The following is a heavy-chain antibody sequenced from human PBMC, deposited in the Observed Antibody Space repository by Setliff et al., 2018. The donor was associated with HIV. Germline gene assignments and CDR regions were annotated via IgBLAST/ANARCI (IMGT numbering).Heavy chain of an antibody. V-gene: IGHV3-9*01. CDR1: GFTFDDYA. J-gene: IGHJ4*02. CDR3: AKDRWFSRGYSTTWVEGPFDY. D-gene: IGHD5-18*01. Sequence: PVGSLRLSCAASGFTFDDYAMHWVRQAPGKGLEWVSGINWSSRNMGYADSVKGRFTISRDNAKSFLYLQMDSLRAEDTALYYCAKDRWFSRGYSTTWVEGPFDYWGQGTLVTVSS. CDR2: INWSSRNM.